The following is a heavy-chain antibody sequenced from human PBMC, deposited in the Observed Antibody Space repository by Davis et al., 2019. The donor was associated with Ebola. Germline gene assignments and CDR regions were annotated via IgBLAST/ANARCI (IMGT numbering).Heavy chain of an antibody. Sequence: GESLKISCAASGFTFSTYAMGWVRQAPGKGLEWVSTISDSGGSTYYADSVKGRFTISRDNSKNTLYLQMNSLRAEDTAVYYCASKIVAGYDYWGQGTLVTVSS. V-gene: IGHV3-23*01. CDR3: ASKIVAGYDY. CDR1: GFTFSTYA. D-gene: IGHD6-19*01. CDR2: ISDSGGST. J-gene: IGHJ4*02.